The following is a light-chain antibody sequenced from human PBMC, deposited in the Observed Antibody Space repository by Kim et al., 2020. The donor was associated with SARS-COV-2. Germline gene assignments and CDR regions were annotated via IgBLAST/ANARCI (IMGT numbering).Light chain of an antibody. V-gene: IGKV1-33*01. CDR1: QDISNY. CDR2: DAF. J-gene: IGKJ4*01. Sequence: GDRVTITCQASQDISNYLNWYQVKPGKAPKLLIYDAFNLETGVPSRFSGSKSGTVFSFTISSLQPEDIATYYCQQYDNLLSFGGGTKVDIK. CDR3: QQYDNLLS.